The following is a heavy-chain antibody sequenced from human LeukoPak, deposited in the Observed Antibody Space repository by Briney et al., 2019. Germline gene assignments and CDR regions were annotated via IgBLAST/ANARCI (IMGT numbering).Heavy chain of an antibody. CDR1: GGSTRGYY. J-gene: IGHJ3*02. CDR3: ARHMTVTYDALHI. V-gene: IGHV4-59*08. Sequence: PSETLSLTCTVSGGSTRGYYWSWLRQPPGKGLEWIGYIYYIGGTNYNPSLESRVTISVDTSERQFSLKLSSVTAADTAVYYCARHMTVTYDALHIWGQGTMVTVSS. CDR2: IYYIGGT. D-gene: IGHD3-22*01.